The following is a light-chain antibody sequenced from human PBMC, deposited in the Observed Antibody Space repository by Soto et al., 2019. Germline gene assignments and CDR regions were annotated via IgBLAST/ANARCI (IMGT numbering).Light chain of an antibody. J-gene: IGKJ1*01. V-gene: IGKV2-28*01. CDR1: QSLLHSNGYNY. CDR2: LCS. CDR3: MQALQTPVT. Sequence: DIVMNQSPLSLPVTPGEPASISCRSSQSLLHSNGYNYLDWYLQKPGQSPQLLIYLCSNRASGVPDRFSGRGSGTDFTLKISRVEAEDVGVYYCMQALQTPVTFGQGTKVEIK.